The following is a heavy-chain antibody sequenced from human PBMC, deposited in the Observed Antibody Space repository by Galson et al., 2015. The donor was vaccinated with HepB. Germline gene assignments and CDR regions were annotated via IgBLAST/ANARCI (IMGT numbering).Heavy chain of an antibody. D-gene: IGHD6-13*01. CDR3: ARGGQSIADDAFDI. Sequence: ETLSLTCAVYGGSFSGYYWSWIRQPPGKGLEWIGEINHSGSTNYNPSLKSRVTISVDTSKNQFSLKLSSVTAADTAVYYCARGGQSIADDAFDIWGQGTMVTVSS. V-gene: IGHV4-34*01. CDR2: INHSGST. CDR1: GGSFSGYY. J-gene: IGHJ3*02.